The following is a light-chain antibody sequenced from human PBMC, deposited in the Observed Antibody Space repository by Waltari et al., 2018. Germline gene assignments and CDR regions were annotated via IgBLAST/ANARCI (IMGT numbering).Light chain of an antibody. CDR2: DAS. V-gene: IGKV3-20*01. CDR1: QSVGSNF. CDR3: LHYHDSPHT. Sequence: EIVLTQSPGTLSLSPGERATPSCRASQSVGSNFLAWYQQKPGQAPRLVIFDASNRATGIPDRFSGSGSGTDFTLTISRLEPEDFAMYYCLHYHDSPHTFGPGTTVDIK. J-gene: IGKJ3*01.